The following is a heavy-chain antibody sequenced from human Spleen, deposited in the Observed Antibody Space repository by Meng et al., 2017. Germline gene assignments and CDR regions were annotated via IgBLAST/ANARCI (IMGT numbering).Heavy chain of an antibody. CDR2: MNWNGGSI. V-gene: IGHV3-20*04. Sequence: GESLKISCAASGFTFDDYGMGWVRQAPGTGLEWVSGMNWNGGSIGYEDSVKGRFTISRDNAKNSLHLEMNSLRAEDTAWYYCARWYSSGGFDPWGQGTLVTVSS. J-gene: IGHJ5*02. CDR3: ARWYSSGGFDP. D-gene: IGHD6-19*01. CDR1: GFTFDDYG.